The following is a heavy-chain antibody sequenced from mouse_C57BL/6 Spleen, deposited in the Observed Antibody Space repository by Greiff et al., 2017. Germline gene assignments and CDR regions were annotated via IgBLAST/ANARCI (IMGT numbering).Heavy chain of an antibody. CDR2: IDPSDSYT. CDR3: ARGNYYGSRRGFAY. CDR1: GYTFTSYW. D-gene: IGHD1-1*01. Sequence: QVQLQQPGAELVRPGTSVKLSCKASGYTFTSYWMHWVKQRPGQGLEWIGVIDPSDSYTNYNQKFKGKATLTVDTSSSTAYMQLSSLTSEDSAVYYCARGNYYGSRRGFAYWGQGTLVTVSA. V-gene: IGHV1-59*01. J-gene: IGHJ3*01.